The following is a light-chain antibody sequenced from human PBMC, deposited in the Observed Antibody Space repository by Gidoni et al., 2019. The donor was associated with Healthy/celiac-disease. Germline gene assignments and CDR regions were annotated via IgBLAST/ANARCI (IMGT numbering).Light chain of an antibody. J-gene: IGKJ2*01. CDR2: WAS. V-gene: IGKV4-1*01. CDR1: QSVLYSSNNKNY. Sequence: DIVMTQSPDSLAVSLGERATINCKSSQSVLYSSNNKNYLAWYQQKPGQPPKLLIYWASTRESGVPDRFSGSGSGTYFTLTISRLQAEDVAVYYCHHYYSGYTFGQGTKLEIK. CDR3: HHYYSGYT.